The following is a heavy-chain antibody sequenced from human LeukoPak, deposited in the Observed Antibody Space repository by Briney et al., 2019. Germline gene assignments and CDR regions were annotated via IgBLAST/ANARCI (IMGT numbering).Heavy chain of an antibody. CDR3: ARESEPDGSIGYSSGWYYWYYYYYMDV. CDR1: GGSIISYY. D-gene: IGHD6-19*01. J-gene: IGHJ6*03. CDR2: IYTSGST. Sequence: PSGTLSVTCTVSGGSIISYYWSWIRQPGGKGLEWIGRIYTSGSTNYYHFLKSRVTMSVDTSKNQFSLKLSSVTAADTAVYYCARESEPDGSIGYSSGWYYWYYYYYMDVWGKGTTVTVSS. V-gene: IGHV4-4*07.